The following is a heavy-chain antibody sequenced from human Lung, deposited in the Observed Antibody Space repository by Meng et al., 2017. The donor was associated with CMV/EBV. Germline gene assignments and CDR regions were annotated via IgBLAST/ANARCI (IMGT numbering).Heavy chain of an antibody. CDR2: ISAKNGDT. V-gene: IGHV1-18*04. J-gene: IGHJ4*02. Sequence: KASRYNFDIFGMTWVRQAPGQGLEWVGWISAKNGDTRYARKFQGRVTVTTDTSTKTVHMELRGLRSDDSAIYYCARAGAEVTTHFDFWGQGTLVTVSS. CDR3: ARAGAEVTTHFDF. CDR1: RYNFDIFG. D-gene: IGHD2-21*02.